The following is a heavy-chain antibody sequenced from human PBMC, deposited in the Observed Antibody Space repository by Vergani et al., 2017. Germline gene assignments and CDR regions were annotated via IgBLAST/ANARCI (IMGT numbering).Heavy chain of an antibody. D-gene: IGHD3-16*01. V-gene: IGHV3-33*05. CDR1: GFKFSQFG. Sequence: QVQLVESGGGVVQPGTSLRLSCEASGFKFSQFGMHWVRQGPGQGLESVAFISYDGSKTQYADSEKGRVTISRDNSKNTVGLEMSSLRVDDTATYYCARDVWDCSGISCFLRDGEVYYMDVWGQGTTVTVSS. CDR2: ISYDGSKT. J-gene: IGHJ6*03. CDR3: ARDVWDCSGISCFLRDGEVYYMDV.